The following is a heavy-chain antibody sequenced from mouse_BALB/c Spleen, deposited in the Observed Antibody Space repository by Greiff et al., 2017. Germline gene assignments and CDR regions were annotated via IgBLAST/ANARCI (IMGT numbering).Heavy chain of an antibody. CDR1: GFTFSSFG. CDR2: ISSGSSTI. D-gene: IGHD1-1*01. Sequence: EVKLVESGGGLVQPGGSRKLSCAASGFTFSSFGMHWVRQAPEKGLEWVAYISSGSSTIYYADTVKGRFTISRDNPKNTLFLQMTSLRSEDTAMYYCARWGGSSYYAMDYWGQGTSVTVSS. CDR3: ARWGGSSYYAMDY. V-gene: IGHV5-17*02. J-gene: IGHJ4*01.